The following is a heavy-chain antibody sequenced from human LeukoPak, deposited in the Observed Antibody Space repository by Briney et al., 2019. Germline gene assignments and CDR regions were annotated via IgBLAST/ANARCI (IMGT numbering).Heavy chain of an antibody. Sequence: GGSLRLSCAASGLTFSDSYMIWVRQPPGKGLEWVSSIFPSGGEIHYADSVRGRFTISRDNSKSTLSLQMNSLRAEDTAIYYCATYRQVLLPFESWGQGTLVTVSS. D-gene: IGHD2-8*02. CDR2: IFPSGGEI. J-gene: IGHJ4*02. CDR1: GLTFSDSY. V-gene: IGHV3-23*01. CDR3: ATYRQVLLPFES.